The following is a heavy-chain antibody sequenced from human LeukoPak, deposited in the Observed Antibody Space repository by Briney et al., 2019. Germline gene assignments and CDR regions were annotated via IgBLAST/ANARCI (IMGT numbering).Heavy chain of an antibody. D-gene: IGHD6-6*01. Sequence: SETLSLTCTVSGDSISSSNSYRGWIRQPPGKGLEWIGSLYYSGSSYYNPSLKSRVTISADTSKNQFSLKLTSVTAADTAVYYCARGEDSSSSGYFQHWGQGTLVTVSS. CDR3: ARGEDSSSSGYFQH. V-gene: IGHV4-39*01. J-gene: IGHJ1*01. CDR2: LYYSGSS. CDR1: GDSISSSNSY.